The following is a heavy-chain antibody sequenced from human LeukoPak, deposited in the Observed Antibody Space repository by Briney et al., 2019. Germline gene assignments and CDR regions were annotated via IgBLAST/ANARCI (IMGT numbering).Heavy chain of an antibody. J-gene: IGHJ4*02. CDR2: IYYSGST. Sequence: SETLSPTCTVSGGSISSYYWSWIRQPPGKGLEWIGYIYYSGSTYYNPSLKSRVTISVDTSKNQFSLKLSSVTAADTAVYYCARRRYYYDSSGTIPFDYWGQGTLVTVSS. CDR1: GGSISSYY. CDR3: ARRRYYYDSSGTIPFDY. V-gene: IGHV4-59*04. D-gene: IGHD3-22*01.